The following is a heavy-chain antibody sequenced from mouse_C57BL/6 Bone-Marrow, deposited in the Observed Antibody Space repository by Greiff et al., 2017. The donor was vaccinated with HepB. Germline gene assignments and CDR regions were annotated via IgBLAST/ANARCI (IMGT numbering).Heavy chain of an antibody. J-gene: IGHJ2*01. CDR3: ARSGPLYYFDY. Sequence: VQLQQSGAELVKPGASVKISCKASGYAFSSYWMNWVKQRPGKGLEWIGQIYPGDGDTNYNGKFKGKATLTADKSSSTAYMQLSSLTSEDSAVYFCARSGPLYYFDYWGQGTTLTVSS. CDR1: GYAFSSYW. CDR2: IYPGDGDT. V-gene: IGHV1-80*01.